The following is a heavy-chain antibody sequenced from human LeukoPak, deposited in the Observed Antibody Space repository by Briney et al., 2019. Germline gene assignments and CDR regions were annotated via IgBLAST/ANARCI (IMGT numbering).Heavy chain of an antibody. CDR2: INSDESST. V-gene: IGHV3-74*01. CDR3: ARCFWVSSYYGMDV. J-gene: IGHJ6*04. Sequence: GSLRLSCAASGFTFSDYWMHWVRQAPGKGLVWVSRINSDESSTTYADSVKGRFTISRDNAKNTLYLQVNSLRPEDTAVYYCARCFWVSSYYGMDVWGKGTTVTVSS. D-gene: IGHD6-13*01. CDR1: GFTFSDYW.